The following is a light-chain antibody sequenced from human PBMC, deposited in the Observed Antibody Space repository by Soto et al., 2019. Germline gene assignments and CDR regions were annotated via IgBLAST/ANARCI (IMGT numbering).Light chain of an antibody. V-gene: IGKV3-11*01. Sequence: DIVLTQSPATLSLSPGERATLSCRASQSVGHDFAWYQQKPGQTPSLLIYDASNRATGIPARFSGSGSGTAFTLHISSLEPEDFAVYYCQHRHNFGPGTKVEVK. CDR3: QHRHN. CDR1: QSVGHD. J-gene: IGKJ3*01. CDR2: DAS.